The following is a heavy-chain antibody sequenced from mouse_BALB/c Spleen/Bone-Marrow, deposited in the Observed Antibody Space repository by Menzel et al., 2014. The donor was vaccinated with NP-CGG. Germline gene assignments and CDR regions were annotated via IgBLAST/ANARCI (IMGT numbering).Heavy chain of an antibody. J-gene: IGHJ3*01. CDR2: IYPGSGST. Sequence: LQQSRSELVRPGASVKLSCKASGYTFTSYWMHWVKQRPGQGLEWIGNIYPGSGSTNYDEKFKSKATLTVDTSSSTAYMQLSSLTSEDSAVYYGTRVYYYGSPWFAYWGQGTQVTVSA. CDR3: TRVYYYGSPWFAY. V-gene: IGHV1S22*01. CDR1: GYTFTSYW. D-gene: IGHD1-1*01.